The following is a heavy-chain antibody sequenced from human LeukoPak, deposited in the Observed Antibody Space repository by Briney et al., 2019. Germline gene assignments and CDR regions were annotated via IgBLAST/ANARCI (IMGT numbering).Heavy chain of an antibody. V-gene: IGHV3-48*01. D-gene: IGHD4-17*01. CDR1: GFTFDDYA. Sequence: HPGGSLRLSCAASGFTFDDYAMHWVRQAPGKGLEWVSYISSSSSTIYYADSVKGRFTISRDNAKNSLYLQMNSLRAEDTAVYYCAKVDYGDYVGSYWGQGTLVTVSS. CDR2: ISSSSSTI. CDR3: AKVDYGDYVGSY. J-gene: IGHJ4*02.